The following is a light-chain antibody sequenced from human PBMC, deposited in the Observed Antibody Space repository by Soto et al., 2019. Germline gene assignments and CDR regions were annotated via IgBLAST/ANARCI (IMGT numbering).Light chain of an antibody. CDR2: AAS. CDR1: QSISTY. CDR3: HQYYSFPRT. Sequence: DIQMTQSPSSLSATVGDRVTISCRAGQSISTYLNWYQQKPGKAPKLLIYAASSLQSGVPSRFSGSGSGTEFTLTITSLQPDDFATYYCHQYYSFPRTFGQGTKVDIK. J-gene: IGKJ1*01. V-gene: IGKV1-5*01.